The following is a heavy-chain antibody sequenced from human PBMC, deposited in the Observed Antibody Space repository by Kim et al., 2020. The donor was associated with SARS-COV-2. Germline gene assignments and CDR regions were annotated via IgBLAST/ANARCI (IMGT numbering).Heavy chain of an antibody. CDR1: GGSISSGGYY. V-gene: IGHV4-31*03. CDR2: IYYSGST. CDR3: ARGWRITMVRGHRGGMDV. D-gene: IGHD3-10*01. Sequence: SETLSLTCTVSGGSISSGGYYWSWIRQHPGKGLEWIGYIYYSGSTYYNPSLKSRVTISVDTSKNRFSLKLSSVTAADTAVYYCARGWRITMVRGHRGGMDVWGQGTTVTVSS. J-gene: IGHJ6*02.